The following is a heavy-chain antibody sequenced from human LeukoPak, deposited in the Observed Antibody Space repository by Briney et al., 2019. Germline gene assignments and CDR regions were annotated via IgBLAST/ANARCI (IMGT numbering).Heavy chain of an antibody. D-gene: IGHD1-26*01. V-gene: IGHV3-15*01. CDR1: GFTFSDAW. CDR2: IKSNPAGGTT. Sequence: GESLRLSCAASGFTFSDAWMSWVRQAPGKGLEWVGRIKSNPAGGTTDYAAPVKGRFTISRDDSKNTLYLQMNSLITEDTAVYFCVTEYYGSFNFWGQGTLVTASS. CDR3: VTEYYGSFNF. J-gene: IGHJ4*02.